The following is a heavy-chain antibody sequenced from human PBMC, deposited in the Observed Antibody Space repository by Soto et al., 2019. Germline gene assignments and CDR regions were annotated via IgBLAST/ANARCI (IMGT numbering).Heavy chain of an antibody. Sequence: GHLVESGGGFVKPGGSLTLSCAASGFTFTMFCWTWFGRGQGRGREGLGRIKSRTENETTDYASPARGRFIISRDDSKNMLYLQLNSLKSEDTGVYYCVTVLPHANSWFDYWGQGTPVTVSS. J-gene: IGHJ4*02. V-gene: IGHV3-15*01. CDR1: GFTFTMFC. D-gene: IGHD2-2*01. CDR2: IKSRTENETT. CDR3: VTVLPHANSWFDY.